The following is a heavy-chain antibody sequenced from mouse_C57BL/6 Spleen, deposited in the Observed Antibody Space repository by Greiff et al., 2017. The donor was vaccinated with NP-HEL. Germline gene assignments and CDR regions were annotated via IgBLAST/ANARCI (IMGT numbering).Heavy chain of an antibody. D-gene: IGHD1-1*01. Sequence: QVQLQQPGAELVRPGSSVKLSCKASGYTFTSYWMHWVKQRPIQGLEWIGNIDPSDSETHYNQKFKDKATLTVDKSSSTAYMQLSSLTSEDSAVYYCAREGPITTVVATPLFEDWGQGTTLTVSS. J-gene: IGHJ2*01. CDR3: AREGPITTVVATPLFED. V-gene: IGHV1-52*01. CDR2: IDPSDSET. CDR1: GYTFTSYW.